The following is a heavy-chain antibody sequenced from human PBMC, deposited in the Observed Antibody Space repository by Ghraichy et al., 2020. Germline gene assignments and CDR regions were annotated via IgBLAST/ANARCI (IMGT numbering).Heavy chain of an antibody. J-gene: IGHJ6*02. CDR2: IYYSGST. D-gene: IGHD3-22*01. CDR1: GGSVSSGSYN. V-gene: IGHV4-61*01. CDR3: ARDHYDSSSYYYYGMDV. Sequence: SETLSLTCTVSGGSVSSGSYNWTWIRQPPGKGLEWIGYIYYSGSTNYNPSLKSRITISVDTSKNQFSLKLNSVTAADTAVYYCARDHYDSSSYYYYGMDVWGQGTTVTVSS.